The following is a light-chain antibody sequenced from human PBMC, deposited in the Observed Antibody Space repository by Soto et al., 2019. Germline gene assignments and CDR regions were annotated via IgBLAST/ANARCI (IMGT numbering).Light chain of an antibody. J-gene: IGKJ1*01. CDR2: KAS. CDR1: QSISNW. CDR3: QQYNSFSPWT. Sequence: IQMTQSPSTLSSSLGDRVTIACRASQSISNWLAWYQQRPGKAPKLLIYKASNLESGVPSRFSGSGSGTDFTLIISSLQTEDFATYYCQQYNSFSPWTFGQGTKVDIK. V-gene: IGKV1-5*03.